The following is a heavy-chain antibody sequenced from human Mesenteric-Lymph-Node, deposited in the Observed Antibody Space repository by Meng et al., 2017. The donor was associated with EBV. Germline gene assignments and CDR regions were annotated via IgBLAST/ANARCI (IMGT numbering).Heavy chain of an antibody. J-gene: IGHJ4*02. CDR1: GAAGISGSHD. CDR3: ARATTWGGGEDY. CDR2: VYYSGTT. D-gene: IGHD3-16*01. Sequence: QVQLTGPGPGLVKPSETLSFTCTVSGAAGISGSHDWSWIRQPPGKGLEWIGYVYYSGTTDYNPSLKSRVAISVDTSKNQVPLKMYSVTAADTATYYYARATTWGGGEDYWGQGTLVTVSS. V-gene: IGHV4-61*01.